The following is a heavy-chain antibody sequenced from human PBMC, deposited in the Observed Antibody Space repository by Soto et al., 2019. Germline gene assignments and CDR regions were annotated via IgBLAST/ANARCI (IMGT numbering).Heavy chain of an antibody. D-gene: IGHD6-19*01. CDR2: ISGYNGQA. J-gene: IGHJ3*02. Sequence: QVQLVQSGAEVKNPGASVKVSCKASGYTFTSYGISWVRQAPGQGLEWMGWISGYNGQASYAEKFQGRVTMSTDTSKSTAYMELRSLRSDDTAVYYCAREDQWVAESAGEVFDIWGQGTKVTVSS. V-gene: IGHV1-18*01. CDR3: AREDQWVAESAGEVFDI. CDR1: GYTFTSYG.